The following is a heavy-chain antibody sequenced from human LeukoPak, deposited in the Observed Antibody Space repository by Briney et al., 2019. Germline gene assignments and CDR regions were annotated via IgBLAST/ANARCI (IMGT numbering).Heavy chain of an antibody. Sequence: GASVKVSCKASGYTFTSYAMHWVRQAPGQRLEWMGWINAGNGNTKYSQKFQGRVTITRDTSASTAYMELSSLRSEDTAVYYCARETYYDFWSGYWTWFDPWGQGTLVTVSS. CDR1: GYTFTSYA. CDR3: ARETYYDFWSGYWTWFDP. J-gene: IGHJ5*02. D-gene: IGHD3-3*01. CDR2: INAGNGNT. V-gene: IGHV1-3*01.